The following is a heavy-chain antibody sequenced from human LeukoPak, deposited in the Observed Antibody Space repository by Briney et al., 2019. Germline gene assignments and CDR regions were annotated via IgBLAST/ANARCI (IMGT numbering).Heavy chain of an antibody. CDR1: GGSFSGYY. CDR3: ARLCLGVPAANPAFDP. J-gene: IGHJ5*02. Sequence: PSETLSLTCAAYGGSFSGYYWSWIRKPPGNGLEWIGEINHSGSTNYNPSLKSRVTISVDTSKNQFSLKLSSVTAADTAVYYCARLCLGVPAANPAFDPWGQGTLVTVSS. CDR2: INHSGST. V-gene: IGHV4-34*01. D-gene: IGHD2-2*01.